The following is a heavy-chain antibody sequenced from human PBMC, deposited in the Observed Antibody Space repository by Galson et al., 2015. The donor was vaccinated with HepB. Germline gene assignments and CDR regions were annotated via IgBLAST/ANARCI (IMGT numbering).Heavy chain of an antibody. CDR1: GYTFTSYG. V-gene: IGHV1-18*01. CDR3: ARDFIMKYYGSGSYYNPQGAFDI. CDR2: ISAYNGNT. D-gene: IGHD3-10*01. J-gene: IGHJ3*02. Sequence: SVKVSCKASGYTFTSYGISWVRQAPGQGLEWMGWISAYNGNTNYAQKLQGRVTMTTDTSTSTAYMELRSLRSDDTAVYYCARDFIMKYYGSGSYYNPQGAFDIWGQGTMVTVSS.